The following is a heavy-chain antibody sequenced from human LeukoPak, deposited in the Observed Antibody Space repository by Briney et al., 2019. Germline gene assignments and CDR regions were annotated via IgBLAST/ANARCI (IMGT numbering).Heavy chain of an antibody. J-gene: IGHJ4*02. CDR3: AKVSTFSSSGPPDY. D-gene: IGHD6-13*01. V-gene: IGHV3-30*18. Sequence: LSYEAYGFTFSSYDMHWDRQAPGKGLEWVAVISYDGSNKYYADSVKGRFTISRDNSKNTLYLQMNSLRAEDTAVYYCAKVSTFSSSGPPDYWGQGTLVTVSS. CDR2: ISYDGSNK. CDR1: GFTFSSYD.